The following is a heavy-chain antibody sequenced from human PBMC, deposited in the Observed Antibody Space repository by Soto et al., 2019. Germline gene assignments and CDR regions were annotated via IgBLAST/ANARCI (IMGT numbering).Heavy chain of an antibody. J-gene: IGHJ5*01. CDR1: GGSISGGVGGLYY. Sequence: PSETLSLTCTVSGGSISGGVGGLYYWSWIRQPPGKGLEWIGEINHSGSTNYNPSLKSRVTISVDTSKNQFSLKLSSVTAADTAVYYCARGGVIVVVPAAIGFDPWGQGTLVTVSS. CDR3: ARGGVIVVVPAAIGFDP. V-gene: IGHV4-34*01. CDR2: INHSGST. D-gene: IGHD2-2*01.